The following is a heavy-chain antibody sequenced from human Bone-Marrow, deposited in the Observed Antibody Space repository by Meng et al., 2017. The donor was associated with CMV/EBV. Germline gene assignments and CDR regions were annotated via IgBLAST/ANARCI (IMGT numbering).Heavy chain of an antibody. CDR3: ARAMMVVVIGSASDY. D-gene: IGHD3-22*01. CDR1: GFTFSSYA. CDR2: ISYDGSNK. Sequence: GGSLRLSCAASGFTFSSYAMHWVRQAPGKGLEWVAVISYDGSNKYYADSVKGRFTISRDNSKNTLYLQMDSLRVNDTAVYYCARAMMVVVIGSASDYWGQGTLVTVSS. V-gene: IGHV3-30-3*01. J-gene: IGHJ4*02.